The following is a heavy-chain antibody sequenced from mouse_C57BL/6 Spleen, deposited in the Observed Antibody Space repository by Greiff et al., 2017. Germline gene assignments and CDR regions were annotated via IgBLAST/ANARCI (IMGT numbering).Heavy chain of an antibody. CDR3: ASGRGYYGSSYVRYFDV. D-gene: IGHD1-1*01. CDR1: GYTFTSYW. CDR2: IDPSDSYT. V-gene: IGHV1-69*01. J-gene: IGHJ1*03. Sequence: QVQLQQPGAELVMPGASVKLSCKASGYTFTSYWMHWVKQRPGQGLEWIGEIDPSDSYTNYNQKFKGKSTLTVDKSSSTAYMQLSSLTSEDSAVYYCASGRGYYGSSYVRYFDVWGTGTTVTVSS.